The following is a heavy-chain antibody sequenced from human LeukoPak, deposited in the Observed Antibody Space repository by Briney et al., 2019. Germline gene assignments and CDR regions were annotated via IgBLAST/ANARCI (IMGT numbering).Heavy chain of an antibody. CDR3: ARPYDYGVHDAFDI. D-gene: IGHD4-17*01. J-gene: IGHJ3*02. CDR2: IYYSGST. V-gene: IGHV4-59*01. CDR1: GDSISSYY. Sequence: PSETLSLTCTVSGDSISSYYWSWLRQPPGKGLEWIGYIYYSGSTNYNPSLKSRVTISVDTSKNQFSLELSSVTAADTAVYYCARPYDYGVHDAFDIWGQGTMVTVSS.